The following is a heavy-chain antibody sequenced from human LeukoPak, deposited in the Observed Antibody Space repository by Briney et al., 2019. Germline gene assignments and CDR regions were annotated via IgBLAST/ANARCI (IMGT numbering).Heavy chain of an antibody. V-gene: IGHV3-74*01. J-gene: IGHJ4*02. CDR1: GFTFSSYW. Sequence: GGSLRLSCAASGFTFSSYWMHWVRQAPGEGLVWVSRISTDGITTSYADSVKGRFTISRDNAKNTLYLQMNSLRADDTGVYYCAKAGTGYDCWGQGTLVTVSS. CDR3: AKAGTGYDC. CDR2: ISTDGITT. D-gene: IGHD5-12*01.